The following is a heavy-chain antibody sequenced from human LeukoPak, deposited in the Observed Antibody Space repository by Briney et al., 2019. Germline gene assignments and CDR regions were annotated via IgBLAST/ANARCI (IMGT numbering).Heavy chain of an antibody. V-gene: IGHV6-1*01. CDR3: ARGYYDSSGYYGSWFDP. CDR2: IYYRSKWYN. J-gene: IGHJ5*02. Sequence: SQTLSLTCAISGDSVSSNSAAWNWIRQSPSRGLEWLGRIYYRSKWYNDYAVSVKSRITINPDTSKNQFSLQLNSVTPEDTAVYYCARGYYDSSGYYGSWFDPWGQGTLVTVSS. CDR1: GDSVSSNSAA. D-gene: IGHD3-22*01.